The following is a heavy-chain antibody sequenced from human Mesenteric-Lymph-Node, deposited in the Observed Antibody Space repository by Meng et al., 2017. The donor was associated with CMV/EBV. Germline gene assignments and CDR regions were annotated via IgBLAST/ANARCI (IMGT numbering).Heavy chain of an antibody. CDR2: INPNSGGT. V-gene: IGHV1-2*02. CDR1: YPFTGYY. Sequence: YPFTGYYMHWVRQAPGQGLEWMGWINPNSGGTNYAQKFQGRVTMTRDTSISTAYMELSRLRSDDTAVYYCARVDVGWRGWLQSVMGYWGQGTLVTVSS. CDR3: ARVDVGWRGWLQSVMGY. D-gene: IGHD5-24*01. J-gene: IGHJ4*02.